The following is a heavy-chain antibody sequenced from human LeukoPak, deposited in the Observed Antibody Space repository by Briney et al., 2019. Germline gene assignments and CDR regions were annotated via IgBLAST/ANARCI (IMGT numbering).Heavy chain of an antibody. Sequence: VGSLRLSCAASGFTFSTYAMNWVRKAPGKGLEWVSSITSRSDTYYADSVKGRFTISRDNAKYSLYLQMNSLRAENTAVYYCASDPAPDDYWGQGTLVTVSS. V-gene: IGHV3-21*01. D-gene: IGHD6-25*01. CDR1: GFTFSTYA. CDR2: ITSRSDT. CDR3: ASDPAPDDY. J-gene: IGHJ4*02.